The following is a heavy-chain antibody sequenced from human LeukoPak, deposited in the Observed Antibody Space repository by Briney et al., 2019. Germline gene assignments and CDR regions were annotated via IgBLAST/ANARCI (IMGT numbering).Heavy chain of an antibody. V-gene: IGHV4-59*13. J-gene: IGHJ5*02. Sequence: SETLSLTCTVSGGSISSSFWSWIRQPPGKGLEWIGYIYYSGSTNYNPSLKSRVTISVDTSKNQFSLKLSSVTAADTAVYYCARGRGYSYAFDPWGQGTLVTVSS. CDR2: IYYSGST. CDR1: GGSISSSF. D-gene: IGHD5-18*01. CDR3: ARGRGYSYAFDP.